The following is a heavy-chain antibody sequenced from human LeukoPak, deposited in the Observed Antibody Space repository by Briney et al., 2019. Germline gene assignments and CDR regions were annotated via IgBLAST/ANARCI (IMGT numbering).Heavy chain of an antibody. CDR2: INPNSGGT. V-gene: IGHV1-2*02. Sequence: ASVKVSCKASGYTFTSYDINWVRQAPGQGLEWMGWINPNSGGTNYAQKFQGRVTMTRDTSISTAYMELSRLRSDDTAVYYCARGLNAKEYYFDYWGQGTLVTVYS. D-gene: IGHD4/OR15-4a*01. CDR1: GYTFTSYD. CDR3: ARGLNAKEYYFDY. J-gene: IGHJ4*02.